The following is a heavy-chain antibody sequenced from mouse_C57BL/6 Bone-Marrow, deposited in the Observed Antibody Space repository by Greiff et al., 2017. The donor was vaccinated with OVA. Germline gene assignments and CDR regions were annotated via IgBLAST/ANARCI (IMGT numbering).Heavy chain of an antibody. V-gene: IGHV5-9-1*02. Sequence: EVKLVESGEGLVKPGGSLKLSCAASGFTFSSYAMSWVRQTPEKRLEWVAYISSGGDYIYYADTVTGRFTISRDNARNTLYLQMSSLKSEDTAMYYCTRDEALYYYGSSPDYYAMDYWGQGTSVTVSS. D-gene: IGHD1-1*01. J-gene: IGHJ4*01. CDR1: GFTFSSYA. CDR2: ISSGGDYI. CDR3: TRDEALYYYGSSPDYYAMDY.